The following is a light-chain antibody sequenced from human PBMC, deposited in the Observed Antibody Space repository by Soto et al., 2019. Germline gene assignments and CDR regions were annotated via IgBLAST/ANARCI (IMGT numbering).Light chain of an antibody. CDR2: GNN. Sequence: QSVLTQPPSVSGAPGQRVTISCTGSSANIGAGFDVHWYQQLPGTAPELLIYGNNNRPSGVPDRFSGSKSGTSASLAITGLQAEDEAEYYCATWDDSLNLLYVFGTGTKVTVL. V-gene: IGLV1-40*01. J-gene: IGLJ1*01. CDR3: ATWDDSLNLLYV. CDR1: SANIGAGFD.